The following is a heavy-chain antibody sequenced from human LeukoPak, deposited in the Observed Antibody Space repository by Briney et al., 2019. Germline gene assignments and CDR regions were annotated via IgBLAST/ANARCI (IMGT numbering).Heavy chain of an antibody. V-gene: IGHV4-61*08. CDR3: ARDRSPEHYYDSSHWDYYYGMDV. J-gene: IGHJ6*02. Sequence: TSETLSLTCTVSGGSISSGGYYWSWIRQHPGKGLEWIGYIYYSGSTNYDPSLKSRVTISVDTSKNQFSLKLSSVTAADSAVYYCARDRSPEHYYDSSHWDYYYGMDVWGQGTTVTVSS. CDR2: IYYSGST. CDR1: GGSISSGGYY. D-gene: IGHD3-22*01.